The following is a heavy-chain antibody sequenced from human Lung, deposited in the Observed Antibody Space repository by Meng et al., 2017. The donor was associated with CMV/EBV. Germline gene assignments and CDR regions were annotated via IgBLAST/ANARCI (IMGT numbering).Heavy chain of an antibody. Sequence: NVSGDTRTELSMHRVGPAPGKGLEWVGGFDAEDGETVYARKFQGRVTMTEDTSTETAYMELSSVGSEDTAVCYSTTDGDDCVSVYFEYWGQGTLVTVSS. CDR1: GDTRTELS. J-gene: IGHJ4*02. CDR2: FDAEDGET. CDR3: TTDGDDCVSVYFEY. D-gene: IGHD2-21*02. V-gene: IGHV1-24*01.